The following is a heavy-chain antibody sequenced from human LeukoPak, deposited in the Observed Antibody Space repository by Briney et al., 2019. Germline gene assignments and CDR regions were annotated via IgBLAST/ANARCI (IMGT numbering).Heavy chain of an antibody. Sequence: GASVKVSCKASGYAFTSYDINWVRQAPGQGLEWMGIINPSGGSTSYAQKFQGRVTMTRDTSTSTVYMELSSLRSEDTAVYYCARDDVGATTGPDYWGQGTLVTVSS. CDR2: INPSGGST. V-gene: IGHV1-46*01. J-gene: IGHJ4*02. D-gene: IGHD1-26*01. CDR1: GYAFTSYD. CDR3: ARDDVGATTGPDY.